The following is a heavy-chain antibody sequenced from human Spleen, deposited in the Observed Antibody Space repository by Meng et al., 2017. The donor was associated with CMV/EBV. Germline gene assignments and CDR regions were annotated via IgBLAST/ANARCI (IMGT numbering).Heavy chain of an antibody. J-gene: IGHJ6*02. CDR2: ISSSSSYI. Sequence: GESLKISCAASGFTFSSYSMNWVRQAPGKGLEWVSAISSSSSYIYYADSVKGRFTISRDNSKNTLYLQMNSLRAEDTAVYYCARGHRGGYNYAPYYGMDVWGQGTTVTVSS. CDR3: ARGHRGGYNYAPYYGMDV. CDR1: GFTFSSYS. D-gene: IGHD5-18*01. V-gene: IGHV3-21*04.